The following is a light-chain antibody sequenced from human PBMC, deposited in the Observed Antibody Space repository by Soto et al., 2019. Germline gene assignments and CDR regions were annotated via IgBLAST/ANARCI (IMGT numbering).Light chain of an antibody. CDR1: QNVISTY. V-gene: IGKV3-20*01. CDR2: GAS. CDR3: QQHGSSPWM. J-gene: IGKJ1*01. Sequence: VVLTQSPGTLSLSPGEKATLSCRASQNVISTYLAWYQQKPGQTPRLLIYGASSRATGIPDRFSGSGSGADFTLTISGVEPEDFAVYYCQQHGSSPWMFGQGTKVDIK.